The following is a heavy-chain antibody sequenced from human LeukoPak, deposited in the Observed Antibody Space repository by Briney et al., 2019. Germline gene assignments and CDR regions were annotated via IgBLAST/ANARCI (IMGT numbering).Heavy chain of an antibody. Sequence: GSLRLSCAASEFTFSSYWMSWIRQPPGKGLEWIGYIYYSGSTNYNPSLKSRVTISVDTSKNQFSLKLSSVTAADTAVYYCAREVGDSSLYWFDPWGQGTLVTVSS. D-gene: IGHD6-6*01. V-gene: IGHV4-59*01. CDR3: AREVGDSSLYWFDP. CDR1: EFTFSSYW. CDR2: IYYSGST. J-gene: IGHJ5*02.